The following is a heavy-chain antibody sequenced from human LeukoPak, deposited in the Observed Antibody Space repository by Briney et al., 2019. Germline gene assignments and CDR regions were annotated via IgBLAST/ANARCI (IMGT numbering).Heavy chain of an antibody. CDR2: VRFDASNE. J-gene: IGHJ4*02. V-gene: IGHV3-30*02. D-gene: IGHD5-12*01. CDR1: GFVFSNYG. CDR3: AKDSNSGYVLVGPNY. Sequence: GGSLRLSCQTSGFVFSNYGMHWVRQAPGKGLEWVAFVRFDASNEYYADSVKGRFTISRDNSRNTLYLQMNSLRTDDTGVYSCAKDSNSGYVLVGPNYWGLGTLVTVSS.